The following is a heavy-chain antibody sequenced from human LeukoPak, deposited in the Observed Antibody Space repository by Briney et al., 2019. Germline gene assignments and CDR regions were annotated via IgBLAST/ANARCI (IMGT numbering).Heavy chain of an antibody. V-gene: IGHV1-46*01. CDR3: ARVSGMGELSVEVDY. D-gene: IGHD3-16*02. Sequence: ASVKVSCKASGYTFTKYYIHWVRQAPGQGLEWMGKINPIGGSATYAQKFQGRVTMTRDTSTSTVYMELSSLKSEDTAVVYCARVSGMGELSVEVDYWGQGTLVTVSS. CDR2: INPIGGSA. J-gene: IGHJ4*02. CDR1: GYTFTKYY.